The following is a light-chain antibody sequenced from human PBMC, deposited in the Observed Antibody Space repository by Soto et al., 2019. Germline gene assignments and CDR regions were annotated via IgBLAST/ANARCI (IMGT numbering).Light chain of an antibody. Sequence: DIVLTQSPLSLPVTPGEPASISCRSSQSLLHSNGNIYLDWYLQKPGQSPQLLIYLGSIRASGGPDRFRGSGSGTDFTLKITRVEAEYVRVYYCMQAVQAPRTFGLGTKVEIK. CDR3: MQAVQAPRT. J-gene: IGKJ1*01. V-gene: IGKV2-28*01. CDR1: QSLLHSNGNIY. CDR2: LGS.